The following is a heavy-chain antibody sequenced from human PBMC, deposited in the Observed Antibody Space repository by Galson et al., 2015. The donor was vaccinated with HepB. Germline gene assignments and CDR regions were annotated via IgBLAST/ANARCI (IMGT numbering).Heavy chain of an antibody. J-gene: IGHJ5*02. D-gene: IGHD2-15*01. CDR2: INPSGGST. CDR3: ARVRGVGYCSGGSCSNWFDP. CDR1: GYTFTSYY. Sequence: SVKVSCKASGYTFTSYYMHWVRQAPGQGLEWMGIINPSGGSTSYAQKFQGRVTMTRDTSTSTVYMELSSLRSEDTAVYYCARVRGVGYCSGGSCSNWFDPWGQGTLVTVSS. V-gene: IGHV1-46*01.